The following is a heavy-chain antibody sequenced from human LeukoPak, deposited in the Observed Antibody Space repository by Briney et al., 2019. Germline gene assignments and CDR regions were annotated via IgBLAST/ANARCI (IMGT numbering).Heavy chain of an antibody. J-gene: IGHJ4*02. D-gene: IGHD6-19*01. V-gene: IGHV3-74*01. CDR2: INSDGSST. Sequence: GGSLRLPCAASGFTFSSYWMHWVRQAPGKGPVWVSRINSDGSSTSYADSVKGRFTISRDNAKNTLYLQMNSLRAEDTAVYYCARASKTVAGLRYWGQGTLVTVSS. CDR1: GFTFSSYW. CDR3: ARASKTVAGLRY.